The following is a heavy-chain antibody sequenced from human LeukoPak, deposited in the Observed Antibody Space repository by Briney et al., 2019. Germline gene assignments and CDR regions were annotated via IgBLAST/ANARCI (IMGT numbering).Heavy chain of an antibody. J-gene: IGHJ3*02. Sequence: SVKVSCKASGGTFSSYAISWVRQAPGQGLEWMGGIIPIFGTANCAQKFQGRVTITADESTSTAYMELSSLRSEDTAVYYCARFPFQEMAAFDIWGQGTMVTVSS. D-gene: IGHD5-24*01. CDR3: ARFPFQEMAAFDI. CDR2: IIPIFGTA. CDR1: GGTFSSYA. V-gene: IGHV1-69*13.